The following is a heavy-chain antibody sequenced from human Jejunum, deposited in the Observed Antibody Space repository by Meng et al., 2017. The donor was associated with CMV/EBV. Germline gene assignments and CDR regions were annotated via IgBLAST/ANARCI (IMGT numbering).Heavy chain of an antibody. V-gene: IGHV1-69*01. CDR2: IIPMFATA. Sequence: RSFVISWVRQAPGQGPEWMGGIIPMFATAKYSQKFQGRVTITADESTSTAYMEVSSLRPEDTAVYYCAKDIRGSGLFDHYYGLDVWGQGTTVTVSS. CDR3: AKDIRGSGLFDHYYGLDV. CDR1: RSFV. D-gene: IGHD3-3*01. J-gene: IGHJ6*02.